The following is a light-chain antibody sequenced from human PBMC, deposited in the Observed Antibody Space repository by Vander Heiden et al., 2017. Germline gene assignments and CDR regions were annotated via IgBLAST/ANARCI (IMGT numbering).Light chain of an antibody. CDR1: QSVLYSADNKNY. CDR3: HQEDSTPLT. V-gene: IGKV4-1*01. J-gene: IGKJ1*01. Sequence: DRFMSQSLYSLAGSLGERATINCKSRQSVLYSADNKNYLAWYQQKPGQPPKLLIYWASPRESEVPDRFSGRGPGTDFTLTISSLQAEDVAVYYSHQEDSTPLTFGQGTKVEIK. CDR2: WAS.